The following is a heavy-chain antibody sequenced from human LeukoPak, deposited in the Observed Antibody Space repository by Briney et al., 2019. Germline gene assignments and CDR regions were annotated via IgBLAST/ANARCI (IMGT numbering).Heavy chain of an antibody. CDR1: GYTFTNYW. V-gene: IGHV5-51*01. Sequence: GESLKISCKGSGYTFTNYWLGWVRQMPGKGLEWMGIIYPGDSDIRYSPSFQGQVTISADKSISTAYLQWSSLKASDTAMYYCARRRGSGHFDYWGQGTLVTVSS. D-gene: IGHD3-10*01. CDR3: ARRRGSGHFDY. J-gene: IGHJ4*02. CDR2: IYPGDSDI.